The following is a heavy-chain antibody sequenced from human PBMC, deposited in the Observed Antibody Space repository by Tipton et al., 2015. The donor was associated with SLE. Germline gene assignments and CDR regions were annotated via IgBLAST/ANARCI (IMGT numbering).Heavy chain of an antibody. CDR2: INHGGST. V-gene: IGHV4-34*01. Sequence: LSLTCSIYGGSFGGYYWSWIRQPPGKGLEWIGEINHGGSTNYNPSLKSRVTISVDTSKNQFSLKPSSVTAADTAVYYCAQAHLWGSYRYASDIWGQGTMVTVSS. J-gene: IGHJ3*02. D-gene: IGHD3-16*02. CDR1: GGSFGGYY. CDR3: AQAHLWGSYRYASDI.